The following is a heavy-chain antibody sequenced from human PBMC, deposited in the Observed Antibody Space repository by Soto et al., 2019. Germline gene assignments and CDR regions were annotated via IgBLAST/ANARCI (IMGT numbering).Heavy chain of an antibody. D-gene: IGHD2-2*01. J-gene: IGHJ6*02. V-gene: IGHV5-10-1*01. CDR3: ASFQYQLLTGGYYYGMDV. CDR2: IDPSDSYT. Sequence: GESLKISCKGSGYSFTSYWISWVRQMPGKGQEWMGRIDPSDSYTNYSPSFQGHVTISADKSISTAYLQWSSLKASDTAMYYCASFQYQLLTGGYYYGMDVWGQGTTVTVSS. CDR1: GYSFTSYW.